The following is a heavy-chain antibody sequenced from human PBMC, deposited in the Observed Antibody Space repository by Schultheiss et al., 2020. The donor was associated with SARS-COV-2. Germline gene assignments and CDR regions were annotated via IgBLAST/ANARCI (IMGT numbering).Heavy chain of an antibody. CDR3: ARMPLYYYYYYMDD. J-gene: IGHJ6*03. CDR2: IYDSGTT. Sequence: SETLSLTCTVSGGSISSGGYYWSWIRQHPGKGLEWVGYIYDSGTTNYNPSLKSRVTISVDTSKNQFSLKVRSVTAADTAVYYCARMPLYYYYYYMDDWGKGTTVTVAS. D-gene: IGHD2-2*01. V-gene: IGHV4-61*08. CDR1: GGSISSGGYY.